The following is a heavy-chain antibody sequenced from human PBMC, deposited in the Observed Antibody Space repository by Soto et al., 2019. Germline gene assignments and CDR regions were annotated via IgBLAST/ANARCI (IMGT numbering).Heavy chain of an antibody. CDR3: ARAVAVAADFDY. V-gene: IGHV1-3*01. CDR2: INAGNGNT. D-gene: IGHD6-19*01. CDR1: GYTFTGYA. J-gene: IGHJ4*02. Sequence: ASVKVSCKASGYTFTGYAMHWVRQAPGQRLEWMGWINAGNGNTKYSQKFQGRVTITRDTSASTAYMELSSLRSEDTAVYYCARAVAVAADFDYWGQCTLVTVSS.